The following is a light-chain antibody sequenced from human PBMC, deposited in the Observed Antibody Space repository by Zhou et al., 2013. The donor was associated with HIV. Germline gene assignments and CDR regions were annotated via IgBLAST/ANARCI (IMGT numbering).Light chain of an antibody. J-gene: IGKJ1*01. Sequence: DIQMTQSPSSLSASVGDRVTITCRASQGIGYSLAWYQQKPGKVPKLLIYSASSLQSGVPSRFSGSGSGTEFTLTISSLQLEDFATYFCLQHNSLPLTFGQGTKVEIK. V-gene: IGKV1-17*01. CDR2: SAS. CDR3: LQHNSLPLT. CDR1: QGIGYS.